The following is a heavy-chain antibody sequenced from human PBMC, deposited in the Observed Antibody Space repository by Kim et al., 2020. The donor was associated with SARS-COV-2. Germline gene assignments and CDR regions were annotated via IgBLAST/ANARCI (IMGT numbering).Heavy chain of an antibody. J-gene: IGHJ4*02. CDR3: AKDRVSVYIWFGELLLDY. Sequence: GRFTISRDNSKNTLYLQMNSLRAEDTAVYYCAKDRVSVYIWFGELLLDYWGQGTLVTVSS. V-gene: IGHV3-23*01. D-gene: IGHD3-10*01.